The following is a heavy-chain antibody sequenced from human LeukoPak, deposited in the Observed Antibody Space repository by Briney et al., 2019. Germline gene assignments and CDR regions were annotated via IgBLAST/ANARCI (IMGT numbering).Heavy chain of an antibody. V-gene: IGHV4-4*07. J-gene: IGHJ5*02. CDR1: GGSISSYY. Sequence: PSETLSPTCTVSGGSISSYYWSWIRQPAGKGLEWIGRIYTSGSTNYNPSLKSRVTMSVDTSKNQFSLKLSSVTAADTAVYYCARGPYSSSSEWFDPWGQGTLVTVSS. D-gene: IGHD6-6*01. CDR2: IYTSGST. CDR3: ARGPYSSSSEWFDP.